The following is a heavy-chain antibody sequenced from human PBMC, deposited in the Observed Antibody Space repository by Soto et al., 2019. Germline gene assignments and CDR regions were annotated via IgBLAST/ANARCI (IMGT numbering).Heavy chain of an antibody. CDR2: ISGNSDTS. D-gene: IGHD2-15*01. Sequence: EVQLLESGGHLVQPGGSLRLSCEGTGFPFSAYGMSWVRQAPGKGLEWVSSISGNSDTSYYADSVKGRFTISRDNSENTLYLHMNHLRHDHTAVYYCAKDQRPRHPHDEGYESWGQGTLVTVSS. CDR1: GFPFSAYG. V-gene: IGHV3-23*01. CDR3: AKDQRPRHPHDEGYES. J-gene: IGHJ5*02.